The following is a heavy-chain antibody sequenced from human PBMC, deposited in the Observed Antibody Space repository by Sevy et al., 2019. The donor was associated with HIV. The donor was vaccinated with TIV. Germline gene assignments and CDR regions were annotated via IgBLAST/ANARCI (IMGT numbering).Heavy chain of an antibody. CDR1: GGTFSNYA. CDR3: ARTPLVRIPGATDLYFDN. J-gene: IGHJ4*02. V-gene: IGHV1-69*13. CDR2: IIPIFGTT. D-gene: IGHD2-2*01. Sequence: ASVKVSCEASGGTFSNYALSWVRQAPGQGLEWMGGIIPIFGTTNFAQTFQGRVTITADESTSTAYMELSSLRSADTAVYYCARTPLVRIPGATDLYFDNWGQGTLVTVSS.